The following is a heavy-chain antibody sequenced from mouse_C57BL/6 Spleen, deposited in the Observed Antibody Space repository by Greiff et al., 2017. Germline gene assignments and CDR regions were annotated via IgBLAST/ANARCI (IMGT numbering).Heavy chain of an antibody. CDR2: IYPSDSET. D-gene: IGHD4-1*01. CDR1: GYTFTSYW. V-gene: IGHV1-61*01. Sequence: VQLQQPGAELVRPGSSVKLSCKASGYTFTSYWMDWVKQRPGQGLEWIGNIYPSDSETHYNQKFKDKATLTVDKSSSTAYMQLSSLTSEDSAVYYCARMGLSHYFDYWGQGTTLTVSS. CDR3: ARMGLSHYFDY. J-gene: IGHJ2*01.